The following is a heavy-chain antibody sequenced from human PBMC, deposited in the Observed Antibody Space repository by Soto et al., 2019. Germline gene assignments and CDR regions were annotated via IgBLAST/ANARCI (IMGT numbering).Heavy chain of an antibody. Sequence: GGSLRLSCAASGFTFSNAWMSWVRQAPGKGLEWVGRIKSKTDGGTTDYAAPVKGRFTISRDDSKNTLYLQMNSLKTEDTAVYYCTTDPPPFPYYDFWSGYYTGGGYYYYGMDVWGQGTTVTVSS. CDR1: GFTFSNAW. CDR3: TTDPPPFPYYDFWSGYYTGGGYYYYGMDV. V-gene: IGHV3-15*01. J-gene: IGHJ6*02. CDR2: IKSKTDGGTT. D-gene: IGHD3-3*01.